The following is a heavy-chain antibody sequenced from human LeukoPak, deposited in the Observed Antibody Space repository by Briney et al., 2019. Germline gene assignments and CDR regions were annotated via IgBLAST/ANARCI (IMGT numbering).Heavy chain of an antibody. CDR3: ARGGFLDPFDP. CDR1: GGSISTYY. Sequence: PSETLSLTCTVSGGSISTYYWSWIRQPPGKGLEWIGYIYYSGSTKYNPSLKSRVTISVDPSKNQSSLKLRSVTAADTAAYYCARGGFLDPFDPWGRGTLVTVSS. J-gene: IGHJ5*02. D-gene: IGHD1-1*01. CDR2: IYYSGST. V-gene: IGHV4-59*01.